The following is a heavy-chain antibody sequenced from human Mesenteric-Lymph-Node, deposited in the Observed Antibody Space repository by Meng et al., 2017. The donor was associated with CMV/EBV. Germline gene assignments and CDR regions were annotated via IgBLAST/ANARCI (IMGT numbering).Heavy chain of an antibody. J-gene: IGHJ2*01. CDR1: GGSFSRYY. Sequence: VYGGSFSRYYWNWIRQPPEKGLEWIGKIYHSGSTSYNPSLKSRVTISVDTSKNQFSLKLSSVTAADTALYYCARRGIVRGHSGLFDLWGRGTLVTVSS. CDR3: ARRGIVRGHSGLFDL. V-gene: IGHV4-34*01. CDR2: IYHSGST. D-gene: IGHD3-10*01.